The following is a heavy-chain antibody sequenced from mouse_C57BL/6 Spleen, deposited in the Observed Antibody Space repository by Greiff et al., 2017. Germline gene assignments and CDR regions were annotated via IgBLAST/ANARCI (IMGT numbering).Heavy chain of an antibody. D-gene: IGHD2-4*01. CDR2: IDPSDSYT. J-gene: IGHJ1*03. V-gene: IGHV1-50*01. CDR1: GYTFTSYW. Sequence: QVQLQQPGAELVKPGASVKLSCKASGYTFTSYWMQWVKQRPGQGLEWIGEIDPSDSYTNYNQKFKGKATLTVDTSSSTAYMQLSSLTSEDSAVYYCARDDYDGEWYFDVWGTGTTVTVSS. CDR3: ARDDYDGEWYFDV.